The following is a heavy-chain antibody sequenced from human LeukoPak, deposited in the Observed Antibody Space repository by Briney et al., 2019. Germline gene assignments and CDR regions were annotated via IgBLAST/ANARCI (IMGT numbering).Heavy chain of an antibody. J-gene: IGHJ4*02. CDR3: ARGKYYYDSSGSISPDY. V-gene: IGHV1-8*01. Sequence: ASVKVSCKASGYTFTSYDINWVRQATGQGLEWMGWMNPNSGNTGYAQKFQGRVTMTRNTSISTAYMELSSLRSEDTAVYYCARGKYYYDSSGSISPDYWGQGTLVTVSS. D-gene: IGHD3-22*01. CDR1: GYTFTSYD. CDR2: MNPNSGNT.